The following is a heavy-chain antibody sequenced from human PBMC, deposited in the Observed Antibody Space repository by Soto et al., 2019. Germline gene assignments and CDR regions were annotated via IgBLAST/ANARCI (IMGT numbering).Heavy chain of an antibody. J-gene: IGHJ4*02. CDR3: AKRGAGHCFDY. Sequence: EVQLLESGGGLVQPGGSLRLSCAASGFTFSSYAMGWVRQAPGKGLEWVSVISGSGGSTYYADSVKGRFTITRDNSKNTLYLQMNSLRAEDTAVYYCAKRGAGHCFDYWGQGTRVTVSS. CDR1: GFTFSSYA. CDR2: ISGSGGST. D-gene: IGHD6-19*01. V-gene: IGHV3-23*01.